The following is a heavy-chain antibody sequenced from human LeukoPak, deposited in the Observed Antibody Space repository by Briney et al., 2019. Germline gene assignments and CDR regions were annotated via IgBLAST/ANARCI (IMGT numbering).Heavy chain of an antibody. D-gene: IGHD6-19*01. CDR2: ISGSGVGT. CDR3: AKGGIAVAGTSYYYYMDV. CDR1: GYTFINYG. V-gene: IGHV3-23*01. Sequence: SCKTSGYTFINYGISWVRQAPGKGLEWVSAISGSGVGTHYADSVKGRFTISRDNSKNTLYVQMHSLRAEDTAVYYCAKGGIAVAGTSYYYYMDVWGKGTTVTISS. J-gene: IGHJ6*03.